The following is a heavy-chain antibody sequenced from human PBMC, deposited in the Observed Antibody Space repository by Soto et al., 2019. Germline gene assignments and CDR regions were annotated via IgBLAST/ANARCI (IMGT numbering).Heavy chain of an antibody. Sequence: GGSLRLSCAASGFTFRSYSMNWVRQAPGKGLEWVSYISSSSSTIYYADSVKGRFTISRDNAKNSLYLQMNSLRAEDTAVYYCARAYYDILTDYFDYWGQGTLVTVSS. V-gene: IGHV3-48*01. CDR1: GFTFRSYS. CDR3: ARAYYDILTDYFDY. CDR2: ISSSSSTI. J-gene: IGHJ4*02. D-gene: IGHD3-9*01.